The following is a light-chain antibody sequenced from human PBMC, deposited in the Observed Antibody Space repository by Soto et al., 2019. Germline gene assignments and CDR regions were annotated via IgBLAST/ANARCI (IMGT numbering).Light chain of an antibody. CDR3: QQYHSYPFT. V-gene: IGKV1-5*03. J-gene: IGKJ3*01. Sequence: DIQMTQSPSTLSASVGDRLSITCRASQSITNWLAWYQQKPGKAPKLLIYKASSLQSEVPSRFSGSASGPEFTLTISSLQPDDFANYYCQQYHSYPFTFGPGTKVDIK. CDR1: QSITNW. CDR2: KAS.